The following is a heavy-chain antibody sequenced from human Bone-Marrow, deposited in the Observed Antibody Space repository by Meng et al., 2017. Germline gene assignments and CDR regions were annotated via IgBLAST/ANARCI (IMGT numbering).Heavy chain of an antibody. Sequence: GGSLRLSCAASGFTFSSYGMHWVRQAPGKGLEWVGRIKSKTDGGTTDYAAPVKGRFTISRDDSKNTLYLQMNSLKTEDTAVYYCTTDFTYYYGSDPYFDYWGQGTLVTVSS. CDR2: IKSKTDGGTT. V-gene: IGHV3-15*01. D-gene: IGHD3-10*01. CDR1: GFTFSSYG. J-gene: IGHJ4*02. CDR3: TTDFTYYYGSDPYFDY.